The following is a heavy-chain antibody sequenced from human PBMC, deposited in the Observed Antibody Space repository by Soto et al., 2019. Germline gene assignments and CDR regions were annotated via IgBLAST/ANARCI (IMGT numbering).Heavy chain of an antibody. V-gene: IGHV1-18*01. CDR1: GYTFNNYG. D-gene: IGHD3-10*01. J-gene: IGHJ6*02. CDR2: ISVYNGNK. CDR3: ARVAITLIRGLKVDFYNMDV. Sequence: QLVQSGGEVKEPGASVQVSCKASGYTFNNYGITWVRQAPGQGLEWLGWISVYNGNKNYAKKVQGRVSMTADTSTSTAHMELRGLQSDDTAVYFCARVAITLIRGLKVDFYNMDVWGQGTTVTVSS.